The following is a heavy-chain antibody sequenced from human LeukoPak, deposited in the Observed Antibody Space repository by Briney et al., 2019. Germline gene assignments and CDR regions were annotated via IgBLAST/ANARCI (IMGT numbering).Heavy chain of an antibody. V-gene: IGHV6-1*01. CDR1: GDSVSSNSAA. J-gene: IGHJ3*02. Sequence: SQTLSLTCAISGDSVSSNSAAWNWIRQSPSRGLEWLGGTYYRSKWFNGYAVSMKSRITVNPDTSKNQFSLQLSSVTPEDTAVYFCARGFGYGFDIWGQGTMVTVSS. CDR3: ARGFGYGFDI. CDR2: TYYRSKWFN. D-gene: IGHD3-10*01.